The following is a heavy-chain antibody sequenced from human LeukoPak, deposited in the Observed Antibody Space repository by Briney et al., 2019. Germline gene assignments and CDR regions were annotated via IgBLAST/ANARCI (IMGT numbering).Heavy chain of an antibody. CDR2: ISGSGGST. CDR3: AKDRQKYCSSTSCYLDYFDY. J-gene: IGHJ4*02. CDR1: GFTFSSYA. Sequence: GGSLRLSCAASGFTFSSYAMSWVRQAPGKGLEWVSAISGSGGSTYYADSVKGRFTISRDNSKNTLYLQMNSPRAEDTAVYYCAKDRQKYCSSTSCYLDYFDYWGQGTLVTVSS. V-gene: IGHV3-23*01. D-gene: IGHD2-2*01.